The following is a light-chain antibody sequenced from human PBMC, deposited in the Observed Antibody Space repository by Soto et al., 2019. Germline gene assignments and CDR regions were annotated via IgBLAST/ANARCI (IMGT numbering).Light chain of an antibody. V-gene: IGKV4-1*01. Sequence: DIVMTQSPDSLAVSLGERATINCKSSQSGLYSSNNKNYLAWYQQKPGQPPKLLIYWASTRESGVPDRFSGSGSGTDFTLTISSLQAEDVEVYYCQQYYSTPRFTFGPGTKVDIK. J-gene: IGKJ3*01. CDR2: WAS. CDR3: QQYYSTPRFT. CDR1: QSGLYSSNNKNY.